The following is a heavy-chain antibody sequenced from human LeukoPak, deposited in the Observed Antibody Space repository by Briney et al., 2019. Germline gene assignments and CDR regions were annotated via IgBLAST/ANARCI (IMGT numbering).Heavy chain of an antibody. CDR2: ISTSSTYI. J-gene: IGHJ4*02. CDR1: GFTFSSYS. Sequence: PGGSLRLSCAASGFTFSSYSMNWVRQAPGKGLEWVSSISTSSTYIYYADSVKGRFTISRDNAKDSLYLQMNSLRAEDTAVYYCARDPPFIIGTTFFDYWGQGTLVTVSS. CDR3: ARDPPFIIGTTFFDY. V-gene: IGHV3-21*01. D-gene: IGHD1-20*01.